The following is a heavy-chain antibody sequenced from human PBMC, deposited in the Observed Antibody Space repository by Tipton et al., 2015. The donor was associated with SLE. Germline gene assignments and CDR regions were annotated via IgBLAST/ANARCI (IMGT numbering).Heavy chain of an antibody. D-gene: IGHD6-13*01. Sequence: LRLSCAVSGYSISSGYYWGWIRQPPGKGLEWIATIFHTGSTYYNPSLKSRVTISVDTSKNQFSLRVSSVIAADTAVYYCARMFRAASGGFDYWGQGTLVTVSS. J-gene: IGHJ4*02. CDR3: ARMFRAASGGFDY. CDR2: IFHTGST. V-gene: IGHV4-38-2*01. CDR1: GYSISSGYY.